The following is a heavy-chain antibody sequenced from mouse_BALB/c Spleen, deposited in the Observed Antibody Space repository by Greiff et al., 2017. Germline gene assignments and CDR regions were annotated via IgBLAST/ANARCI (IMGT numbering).Heavy chain of an antibody. J-gene: IGHJ2*01. CDR1: GYTFTSYW. D-gene: IGHD1-1*01. Sequence: VQLQESGAELARPGASVKLSCKASGYTFTSYWMQWVKQRPGQGLEWIGAIYPGDGDTRYTQKFKGKATLTADKSSSTAYMQLSSLASEDSAVYYCARTLYYGSSSYYFDYWGQGTTLTVSS. CDR3: ARTLYYGSSSYYFDY. V-gene: IGHV1-87*01. CDR2: IYPGDGDT.